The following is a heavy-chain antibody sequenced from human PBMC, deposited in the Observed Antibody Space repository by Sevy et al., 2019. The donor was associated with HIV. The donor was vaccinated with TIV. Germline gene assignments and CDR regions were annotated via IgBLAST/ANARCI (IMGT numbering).Heavy chain of an antibody. J-gene: IGHJ4*02. CDR2: ISGSGGST. CDR3: AKPPLEWELFDY. V-gene: IGHV3-23*01. D-gene: IGHD1-26*01. CDR1: GFTFSSYA. Sequence: GGSLRLSCAASGFTFSSYAMSWVRQAPGKGLEWVSAISGSGGSTYYADSVKGRFTIARDNSKNTLYLQMNSLRAEDTAVYYCAKPPLEWELFDYWGQGTLVTVSS.